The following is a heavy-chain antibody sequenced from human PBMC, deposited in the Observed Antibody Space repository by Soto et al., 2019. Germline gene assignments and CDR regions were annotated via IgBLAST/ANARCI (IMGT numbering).Heavy chain of an antibody. D-gene: IGHD3-22*01. J-gene: IGHJ4*02. V-gene: IGHV3-23*01. CDR1: GFTFKNYA. CDR3: AKDYLGSSAMFDY. CDR2: INGTGDGT. Sequence: PGGSLRLSCAASGFTFKNYAMSWVRQAPGKGLEWVSGINGTGDGTWSADSVKGRFTISRDNSKNTLYLQMNSLRADDTAVYYCAKDYLGSSAMFDYWGQGTLVTVSS.